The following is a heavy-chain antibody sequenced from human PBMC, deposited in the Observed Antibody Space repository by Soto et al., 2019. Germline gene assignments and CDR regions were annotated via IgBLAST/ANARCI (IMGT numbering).Heavy chain of an antibody. D-gene: IGHD5-12*01. Sequence: SETLSLTCTVSGGSISSYYWSWIRQPPGKGLEWIGYIYYSGSTNYNPSLESRVTISVDTSKNQFSLKLSSVTAADTAVYYCARVGGRWLQSDYWGQGTLVTVSS. V-gene: IGHV4-59*01. CDR2: IYYSGST. CDR1: GGSISSYY. J-gene: IGHJ4*02. CDR3: ARVGGRWLQSDY.